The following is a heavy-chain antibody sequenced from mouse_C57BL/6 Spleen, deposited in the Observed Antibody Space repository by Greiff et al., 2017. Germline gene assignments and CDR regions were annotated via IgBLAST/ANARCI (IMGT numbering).Heavy chain of an antibody. D-gene: IGHD2-1*01. V-gene: IGHV5-6*01. Sequence: EVQLQQSGGDLVKPGGSLKLSCAASGFTFSSYGMSWVRQTPDKRLEWVATISSGGSYTYYPDSVKGRFTISRDNAKNTLYLQMSSLKSEDTAMYYCARQGGYYGNYYFDYWGQGTTLTVSS. CDR3: ARQGGYYGNYYFDY. J-gene: IGHJ2*01. CDR1: GFTFSSYG. CDR2: ISSGGSYT.